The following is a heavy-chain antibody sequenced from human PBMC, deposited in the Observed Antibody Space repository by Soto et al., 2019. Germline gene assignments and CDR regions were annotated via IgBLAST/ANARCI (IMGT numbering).Heavy chain of an antibody. D-gene: IGHD3-10*01. V-gene: IGHV3-30*18. CDR3: AKGRGEWFGELLIYYYYGMDV. CDR2: ISYDGSNK. CDR1: GFTFSSYG. Sequence: GSLRLSCAASGFTFSSYGMHWVRQAPGKGLEWVAVISYDGSNKYYADSVKGRFTISRDNSKNTLYLQMNSLRAEDTAVYYCAKGRGEWFGELLIYYYYGMDVWGQGTTVTVSS. J-gene: IGHJ6*02.